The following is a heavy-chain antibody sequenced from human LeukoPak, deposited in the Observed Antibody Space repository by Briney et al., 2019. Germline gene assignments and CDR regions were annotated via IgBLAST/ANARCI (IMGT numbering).Heavy chain of an antibody. D-gene: IGHD3-16*01. Sequence: GGSLRLSCAASGFTFSTYWMHWVRQAPGKGPEWVSRINADGTGITYADSVKGRFSISRDNARNRLYLQMNSLRAEDTAVCYCAREEAPVEGDDAFDVWGRGTLVTVPS. CDR1: GFTFSTYW. V-gene: IGHV3-74*03. CDR2: INADGTGI. J-gene: IGHJ3*01. CDR3: AREEAPVEGDDAFDV.